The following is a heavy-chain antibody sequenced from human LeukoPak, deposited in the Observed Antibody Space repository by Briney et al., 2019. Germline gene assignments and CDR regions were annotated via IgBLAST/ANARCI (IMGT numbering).Heavy chain of an antibody. D-gene: IGHD2-15*01. CDR3: ARDPRNVGLAP. CDR1: GFSLSGYW. CDR2: NNGGGSTT. V-gene: IGHV3-74*01. J-gene: IGHJ5*02. Sequence: GGSLRLSCVASGFSLSGYWMYWVRQAPGKGLMYISRNNGGGSTTNYADVVKGRFTMSRDNVKNTLYLQMNNLRVEDTAVYYCARDPRNVGLAPWGQGTLVTVSS.